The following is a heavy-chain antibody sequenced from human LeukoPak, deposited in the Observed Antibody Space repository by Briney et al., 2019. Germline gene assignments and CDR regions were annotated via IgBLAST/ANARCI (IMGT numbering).Heavy chain of an antibody. CDR3: ARGLRMTTFHNWFDP. CDR1: GGSFSGYY. CDR2: INHSGST. V-gene: IGHV4-34*01. D-gene: IGHD1-1*01. Sequence: PSETLSLTCAVYGGSFSGYYWSWIRQPPGKGLEWIGEINHSGSTNSNPSLKSRVTISVDTPKNQFSLKLSSVTAADTAVYYCARGLRMTTFHNWFDPWGQGTLVTVSS. J-gene: IGHJ5*02.